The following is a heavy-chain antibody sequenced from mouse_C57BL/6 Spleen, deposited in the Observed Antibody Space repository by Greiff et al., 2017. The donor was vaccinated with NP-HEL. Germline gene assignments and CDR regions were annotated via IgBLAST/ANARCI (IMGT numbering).Heavy chain of an antibody. J-gene: IGHJ4*01. D-gene: IGHD3-2*02. Sequence: VQLVESGAELVRPGTSVKVSCKASGYAFTNYLIEWVKQRPGQGLEWFGVINPGSGGTNYNEKFKGKATLTADKSSSTAYMQLSSLTSEDSAVYFCARRGQLRGNYYAMDYWGQGTSVTVSS. CDR2: INPGSGGT. V-gene: IGHV1-54*01. CDR1: GYAFTNYL. CDR3: ARRGQLRGNYYAMDY.